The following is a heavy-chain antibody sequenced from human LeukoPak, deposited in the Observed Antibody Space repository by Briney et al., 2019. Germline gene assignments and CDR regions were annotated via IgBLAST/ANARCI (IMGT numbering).Heavy chain of an antibody. J-gene: IGHJ6*02. Sequence: PSETLSLTCTVSGGSISNGDHYWSWIRQHPGKGLEWIGEINHSGSTNYNPSLKSRVTISVDTSKNQFSLKVRSVTAADTAVYYCARGHVGSYAYYYYYGMDVWGQGTTVTVSS. CDR1: GGSISNGDHY. CDR3: ARGHVGSYAYYYYYGMDV. CDR2: INHSGST. D-gene: IGHD2-8*01. V-gene: IGHV4-34*01.